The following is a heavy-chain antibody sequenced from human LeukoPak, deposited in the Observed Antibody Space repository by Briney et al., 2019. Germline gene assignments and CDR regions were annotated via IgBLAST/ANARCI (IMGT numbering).Heavy chain of an antibody. J-gene: IGHJ4*02. Sequence: PSETLSLTCTVSGGSISSYYWSWIRQPAGKGLEWIGRIYTSGSTNYNPSLKSRVTMSVDTSKNQFSLKLSSVTAADTAVYYCARENHVAVAGTFGYWGQGILVTVSS. CDR1: GGSISSYY. CDR2: IYTSGST. V-gene: IGHV4-4*07. CDR3: ARENHVAVAGTFGY. D-gene: IGHD6-19*01.